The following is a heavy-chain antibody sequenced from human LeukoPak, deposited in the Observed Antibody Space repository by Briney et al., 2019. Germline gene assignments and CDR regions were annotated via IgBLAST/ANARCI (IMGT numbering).Heavy chain of an antibody. CDR3: AREAASGNYFDY. J-gene: IGHJ4*02. CDR1: GGSISSSSYY. Sequence: SQTLSLTCTVSGGSISSSSYYWGWIRQPPGKGLEWIGSIYYSGSTYYNPSLKSRVTISVDTSKNQFSLKLSSVTAADTAVYYCAREAASGNYFDYWGQGTLVTVSS. D-gene: IGHD2-15*01. V-gene: IGHV4-39*07. CDR2: IYYSGST.